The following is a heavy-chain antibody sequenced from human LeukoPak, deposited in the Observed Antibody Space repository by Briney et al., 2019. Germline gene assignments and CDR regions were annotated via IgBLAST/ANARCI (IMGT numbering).Heavy chain of an antibody. CDR1: GFTFSSYA. CDR3: AKMYYTSTYGMDV. CDR2: ISDSGGVT. D-gene: IGHD3-10*01. V-gene: IGHV3-23*01. Sequence: GGSLRLSCAASGFTFSSYAMSWVRQAPGKGLEWVSIISDSGGVTYYADSVKGRFTFSRDNSKNTLYLQMNSLRVEDAAEYYCAKMYYTSTYGMDVWGRGTTVSVSS. J-gene: IGHJ6*02.